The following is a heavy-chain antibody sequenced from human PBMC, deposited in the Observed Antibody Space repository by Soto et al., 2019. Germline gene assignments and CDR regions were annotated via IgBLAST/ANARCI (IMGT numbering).Heavy chain of an antibody. V-gene: IGHV4-34*01. J-gene: IGHJ6*02. CDR2: INHSGST. Sequence: KSSETLSLTCAVYGGSFSGYYWSWIRQPPGKGLEWIGEINHSGSTNYNPSLKSRVTISVDTSKNQFSLKLSSVAAADTAVYYCARGPSLAFTIFGVVSAYYYGMDVWGQGTTVTVSS. D-gene: IGHD3-3*01. CDR3: ARGPSLAFTIFGVVSAYYYGMDV. CDR1: GGSFSGYY.